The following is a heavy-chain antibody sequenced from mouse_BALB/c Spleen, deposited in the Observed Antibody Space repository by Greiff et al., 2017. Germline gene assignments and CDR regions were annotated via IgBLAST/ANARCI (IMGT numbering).Heavy chain of an antibody. D-gene: IGHD1-1*02. CDR1: GYTFTSYV. CDR3: ARGWNYYAMDY. J-gene: IGHJ4*01. Sequence: EVQLQQSGPELVKPGASVKMSCKASGYTFTSYVMHWVKQKPGQGLEWIGYINPYNDGTKYNEKFKGKATLTSDKSSSTAYMELSSLTSEDSAVYYCARGWNYYAMDYWGQGTSGTVSS. CDR2: INPYNDGT. V-gene: IGHV1-14*01.